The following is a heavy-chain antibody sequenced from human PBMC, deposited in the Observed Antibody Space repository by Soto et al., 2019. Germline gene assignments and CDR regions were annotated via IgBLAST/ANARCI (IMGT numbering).Heavy chain of an antibody. CDR3: ARGQRFSDSFDP. J-gene: IGHJ5*02. CDR1: GGAISGYY. D-gene: IGHD3-3*01. CDR2: IYSSGGT. Sequence: QVQLQESGPGLVKPSETLSLTCTVSGGAISGYYWTWIRQSAGKGLEWIGRIYSSGGTKYNPSLQSRVIMSLDTSKNQFSLRLTSVTAADTAVYYCARGQRFSDSFDPWGQGTLVTVSS. V-gene: IGHV4-4*07.